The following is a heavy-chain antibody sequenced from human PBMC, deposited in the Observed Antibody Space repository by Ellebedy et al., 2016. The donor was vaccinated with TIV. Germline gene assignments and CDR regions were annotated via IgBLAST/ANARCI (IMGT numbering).Heavy chain of an antibody. CDR2: IGAYNGNT. V-gene: IGHV1-18*01. Sequence: ASVKVSCKASGYTFTTYGISWVRQAPGQGLEWMGWIGAYNGNTNYAQSLQGRVTMTADTSTNTAYMELRSLRSDDTAVYYCARDPLYSGTYPNWLDPWGQGTLVTVSS. D-gene: IGHD1-26*01. CDR1: GYTFTTYG. J-gene: IGHJ5*02. CDR3: ARDPLYSGTYPNWLDP.